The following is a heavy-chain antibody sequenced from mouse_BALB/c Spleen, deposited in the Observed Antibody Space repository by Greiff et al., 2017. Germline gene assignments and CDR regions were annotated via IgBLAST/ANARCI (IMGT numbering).Heavy chain of an antibody. D-gene: IGHD1-1*01. J-gene: IGHJ4*01. CDR1: GFSLTSYG. V-gene: IGHV2-9*02. CDR3: ARVYYYGSTGDAMDY. CDR2: IWAGGST. Sequence: VKLMESGPGLVAPSQSLSITCTVSGFSLTSYGVHWVRQPPGKGLEWLGVIWAGGSTNYNSALMSRLSISKDNSKSQVFLKMNSLQTDDTAMYYCARVYYYGSTGDAMDYWGQGTSVTVSS.